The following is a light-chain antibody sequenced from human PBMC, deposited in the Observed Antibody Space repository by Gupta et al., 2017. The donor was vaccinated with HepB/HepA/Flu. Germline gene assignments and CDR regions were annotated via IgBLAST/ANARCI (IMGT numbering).Light chain of an antibody. Sequence: DIVMTQSPLSLPVTPGEPASISCRTSQSRRHSNGYNYLDWYMQKPGQAPQLLIYLGSNRDSGVADRFSGSGDGTYVAVKGSRGEEEDIGVYYCGQARQTPRFTFGQGTQMEIK. J-gene: IGKJ5*01. V-gene: IGKV2-28*01. CDR3: GQARQTPRFT. CDR2: LGS. CDR1: QSRRHSNGYNY.